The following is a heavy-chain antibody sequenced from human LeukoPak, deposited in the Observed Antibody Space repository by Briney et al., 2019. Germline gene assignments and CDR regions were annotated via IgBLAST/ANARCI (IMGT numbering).Heavy chain of an antibody. J-gene: IGHJ4*02. V-gene: IGHV1-3*01. D-gene: IGHD6-19*01. CDR3: ARARGWQWLALLDY. CDR1: GYTFTSYA. Sequence: ASVKVSCKASGYTFTSYAIQWVRQAPGQRLEWMGWINAGHGNTKYSQNFQGRVTITRDTSASTAYMELSSLRSEDTAVYYCARARGWQWLALLDYWGQGTLVTVSS. CDR2: INAGHGNT.